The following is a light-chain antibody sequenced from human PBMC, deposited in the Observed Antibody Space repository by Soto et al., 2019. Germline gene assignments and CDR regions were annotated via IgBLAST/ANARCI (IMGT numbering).Light chain of an antibody. Sequence: QSVLTQPPSVSAAPGQKVTISCSGSSSNIGNNYVSWYQQLPGTAPKLLIYENNKRPSGIPDRFSASKSGTSATLGITGLQTGDEADYYCGTWDGSLSSGVFGGGTQLTVL. J-gene: IGLJ3*02. CDR1: SSNIGNNY. V-gene: IGLV1-51*02. CDR3: GTWDGSLSSGV. CDR2: ENN.